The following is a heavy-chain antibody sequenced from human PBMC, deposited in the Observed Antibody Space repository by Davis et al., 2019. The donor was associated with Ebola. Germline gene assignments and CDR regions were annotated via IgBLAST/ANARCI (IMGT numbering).Heavy chain of an antibody. D-gene: IGHD6-19*01. Sequence: GESLKISCAASGFTFSSYSMNWVRQAPGKGLEWVSSISSSSSYIYYADSVKGRFTISRDNAKNSLYLQMNSLRAEDTAVYYCARDQRASSGWWFFDYWGQGTLVTVSS. CDR1: GFTFSSYS. J-gene: IGHJ4*02. CDR2: ISSSSSYI. CDR3: ARDQRASSGWWFFDY. V-gene: IGHV3-21*01.